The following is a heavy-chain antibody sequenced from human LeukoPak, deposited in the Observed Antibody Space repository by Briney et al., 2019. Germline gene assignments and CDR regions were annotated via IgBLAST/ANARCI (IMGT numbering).Heavy chain of an antibody. V-gene: IGHV1-69*06. CDR1: GGTFSSYA. D-gene: IGHD3-10*01. J-gene: IGHJ5*02. Sequence: ASVKVSCKASGGTFSSYAISWVRQAPGQGLEWMGGIIPIFGTANYAQKFQGRVTITADKSTSTAYMELSSLRSEDTAVYYCARDLLRFGEFGGLIRGGWFDPWGQGTLVTVSS. CDR2: IIPIFGTA. CDR3: ARDLLRFGEFGGLIRGGWFDP.